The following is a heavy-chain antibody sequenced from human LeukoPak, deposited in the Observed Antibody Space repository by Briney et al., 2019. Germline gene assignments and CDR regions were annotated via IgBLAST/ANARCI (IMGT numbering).Heavy chain of an antibody. CDR1: GFTFNTYT. D-gene: IGHD4-11*01. CDR2: ISSSSSSI. CDR3: VGVPHYYSDYTWFDP. Sequence: GGSLRLSCAASGFTFNTYTMNWVRQAPGKGLEWVSSISSSSSSINYADSVRGRFTISRDNAKNSLFLQMNSLKAEATALYYCVGVPHYYSDYTWFDPWGQGTLVTVSS. V-gene: IGHV3-21*01. J-gene: IGHJ5*02.